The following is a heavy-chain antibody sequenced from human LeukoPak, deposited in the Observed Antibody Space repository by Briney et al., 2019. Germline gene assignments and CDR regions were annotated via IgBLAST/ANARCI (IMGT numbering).Heavy chain of an antibody. Sequence: PSETLSLTCIVSGVSISNFYWSWIRQPPGKGLEWIGYTYHNGRARYRPSLESRVTMSLDTSKNQFSLKVKSLTAADTAVYYCAGRQQIVAVTASRDSFDIWGQGTMVTVSS. V-gene: IGHV4-59*01. J-gene: IGHJ3*02. CDR1: GVSISNFY. D-gene: IGHD2-21*02. CDR3: AGRQQIVAVTASRDSFDI. CDR2: TYHNGRA.